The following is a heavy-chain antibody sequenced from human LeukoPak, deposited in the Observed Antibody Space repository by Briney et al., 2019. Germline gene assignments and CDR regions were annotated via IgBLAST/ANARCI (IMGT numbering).Heavy chain of an antibody. V-gene: IGHV1-18*01. CDR3: ARAKDYYGSGSYLY. CDR1: GYTFTSYG. Sequence: GASVKVSCKASGYTFTSYGISWVRQAPGQGLEWMGWISAYNGNTNYAQKLQGRVTMTTDTSTSTAYMELRSLRSDDTAVYYCARAKDYYGSGSYLYWGQGTLVTVSS. D-gene: IGHD3-10*01. CDR2: ISAYNGNT. J-gene: IGHJ4*02.